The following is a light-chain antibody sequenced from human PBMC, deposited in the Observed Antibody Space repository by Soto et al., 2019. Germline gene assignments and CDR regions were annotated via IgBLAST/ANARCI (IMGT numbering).Light chain of an antibody. Sequence: DIQMTQSPSSLSASVGDRVTVTCQASQDISNSLNWYQHKPGEAPRRLIYDTSNLEAGVPSRFSGSGSGTHFTFTISSLQPEDIATYYCQQYDDRAALTFGGGTKVE. CDR3: QQYDDRAALT. CDR2: DTS. V-gene: IGKV1-33*01. J-gene: IGKJ4*01. CDR1: QDISNS.